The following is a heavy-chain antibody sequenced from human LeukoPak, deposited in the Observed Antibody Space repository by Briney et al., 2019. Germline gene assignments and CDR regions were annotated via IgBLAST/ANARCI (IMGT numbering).Heavy chain of an antibody. CDR1: GFSFSTYG. Sequence: PGGSLRLSCAASGFSFSTYGMHWVRQAPGKGLEWVTFIRYDGSNKHYADSVKGRFTISRDNSKSTLYLQMNSLIAEDTAVYYCAKAGLTGLDYWGQGTLVTVSS. CDR3: AKAGLTGLDY. J-gene: IGHJ4*02. CDR2: IRYDGSNK. V-gene: IGHV3-30*02. D-gene: IGHD3/OR15-3a*01.